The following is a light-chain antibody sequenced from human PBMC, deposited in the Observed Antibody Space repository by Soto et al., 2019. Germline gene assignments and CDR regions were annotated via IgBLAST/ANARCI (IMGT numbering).Light chain of an antibody. CDR3: CSYTNSAYV. J-gene: IGLJ1*01. V-gene: IGLV2-11*01. Sequence: QSALTQPRSVSGSPGQSVTISCTGTSSDVGAYNYVSWYQQHPAIAPNLMIYDVSKRPSGVPDRFSGSKSGNTASLTISGLQAEDEGDYYCCSYTNSAYVFGTGTKVTVL. CDR2: DVS. CDR1: SSDVGAYNY.